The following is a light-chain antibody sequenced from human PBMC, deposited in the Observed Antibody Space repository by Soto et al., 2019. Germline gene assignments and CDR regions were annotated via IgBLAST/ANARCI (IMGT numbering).Light chain of an antibody. Sequence: PSSLSASVGDRATLTRRASQSISIYLNWYQLKPGKAPNLLMYGASYLKSGVPTRFSGSGSGTDFTPTISSLQPEDFAIYYCQQTYTTPEITCGQGTRLEIK. CDR2: GAS. CDR3: QQTYTTPEIT. V-gene: IGKV1-39*01. CDR1: QSISIY. J-gene: IGKJ5*01.